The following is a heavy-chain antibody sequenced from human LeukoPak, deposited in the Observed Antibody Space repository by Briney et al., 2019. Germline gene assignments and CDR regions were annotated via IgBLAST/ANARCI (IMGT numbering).Heavy chain of an antibody. J-gene: IGHJ4*02. CDR3: PKPLRTMVRGGGFDY. V-gene: IGHV3-9*01. Sequence: PGGSLRLSCAASGFTFDDYAMHWVRQAPGKGLEWVSGISWNSGSIVYADSVKGRFTISRDNAKNSLYLQMNSLRAEDTAVYYCPKPLRTMVRGGGFDYWGQGALVTVSS. CDR2: ISWNSGSI. D-gene: IGHD3-10*01. CDR1: GFTFDDYA.